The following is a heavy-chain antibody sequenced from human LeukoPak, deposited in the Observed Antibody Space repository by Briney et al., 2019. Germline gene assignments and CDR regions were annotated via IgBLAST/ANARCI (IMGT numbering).Heavy chain of an antibody. J-gene: IGHJ4*02. Sequence: SETLSLTCTVSGGSISSSSYYWGWIRQPPGKGLEWIVSIYYSGSTYYNPSLKSRVTISVDTSKNQFSLKLSSVTAADTAVYYCARDTVSSSSSSWYSWGQGTLVTVSS. CDR2: IYYSGST. CDR3: ARDTVSSSSSSWYS. V-gene: IGHV4-39*07. CDR1: GGSISSSSYY. D-gene: IGHD6-6*01.